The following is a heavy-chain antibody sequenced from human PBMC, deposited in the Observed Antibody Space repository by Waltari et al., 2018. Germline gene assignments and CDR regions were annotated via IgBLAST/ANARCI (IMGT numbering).Heavy chain of an antibody. J-gene: IGHJ4*02. CDR3: ATDSGYDRAVDY. CDR1: GGSFSGYY. Sequence: QVQLQQWGAGLLKPSETLSLTCAVYGGSFSGYYWSWIRQPPGKGLEWIGEINHSGSTNYNPSLKSRVTISVDTSKNQFSLKLSSVTAADTAVYYCATDSGYDRAVDYWGQGTLVTVSS. V-gene: IGHV4-34*01. CDR2: INHSGST. D-gene: IGHD5-12*01.